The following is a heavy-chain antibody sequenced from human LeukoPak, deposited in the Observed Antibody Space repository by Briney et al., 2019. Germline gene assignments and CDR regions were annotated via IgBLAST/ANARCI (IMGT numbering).Heavy chain of an antibody. CDR1: GFTFSSYS. Sequence: PGGSLRLSCAASGFTFSSYSMNWVRQAPGKGLEWVAVKFYDGSKEYYADSVKGRFTISRDNSKNILYLQMNSLRAEDTAVYYCARDQRSWYFDLWGRGTLVTVSS. V-gene: IGHV3-33*08. CDR3: ARDQRSWYFDL. CDR2: KFYDGSKE. J-gene: IGHJ2*01.